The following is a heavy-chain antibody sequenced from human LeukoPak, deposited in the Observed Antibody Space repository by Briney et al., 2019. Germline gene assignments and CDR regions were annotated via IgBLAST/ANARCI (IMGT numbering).Heavy chain of an antibody. Sequence: PGGSLRLSCAASGFTFSSYWMSWVRQAPGKGLEWVANIKQDGSEKYYVDSVKGRFTISRDNSRNTLYLQMNTLRAEDTAVYFCAKSPVPSWGSFCYPFDYWGQGNLVTVSS. D-gene: IGHD2-15*01. CDR2: IKQDGSEK. CDR1: GFTFSSYW. V-gene: IGHV3-7*03. CDR3: AKSPVPSWGSFCYPFDY. J-gene: IGHJ4*02.